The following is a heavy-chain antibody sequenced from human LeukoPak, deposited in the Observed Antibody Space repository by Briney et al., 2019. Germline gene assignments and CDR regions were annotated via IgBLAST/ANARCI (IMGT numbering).Heavy chain of an antibody. CDR3: ARGIAAAPDY. V-gene: IGHV4-38-2*01. CDR2: IFHSGST. CDR1: GYSIRTGYY. D-gene: IGHD6-13*01. J-gene: IGHJ4*02. Sequence: PSETLSLACVVSGYSIRTGYYWGWIRQSPGKGLEWIGSIFHSGSTYYSPSLKSRVTISVDTSKNQFSLKLSSVTAADTAMYYCARGIAAAPDYWGQGTLVTVSS.